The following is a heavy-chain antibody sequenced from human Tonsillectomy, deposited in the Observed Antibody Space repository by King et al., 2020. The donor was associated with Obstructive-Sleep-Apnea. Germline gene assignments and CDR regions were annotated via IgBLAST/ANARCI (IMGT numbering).Heavy chain of an antibody. D-gene: IGHD4-17*01. J-gene: IGHJ4*02. Sequence: QLQESGPGLVKPSETLSLTCTVSGGSISSSRYYWGWIRQPPGKGLEWIGTIYYSGRTYYNPSLKSRVTISVDTSKNQFSLKLSSVTAADTAVYYCARHPLRRYFDYWGQGTLVTVSS. CDR1: GGSISSSRYY. CDR2: IYYSGRT. CDR3: ARHPLRRYFDY. V-gene: IGHV4-39*01.